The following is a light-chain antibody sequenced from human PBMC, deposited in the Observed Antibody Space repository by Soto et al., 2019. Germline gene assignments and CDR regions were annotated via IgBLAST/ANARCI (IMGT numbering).Light chain of an antibody. V-gene: IGKV1-5*03. CDR3: QQYNSYAT. CDR1: QSISSW. Sequence: DIQMTQSPSTLSASVGDRVTITCRASQSISSWLAWYQQKPGKAPKLLIYKASSLESGVPSRFSGSGSGTEFTLTISSLQPDDFATYYCQQYNSYATFGQGTKVAI. J-gene: IGKJ1*01. CDR2: KAS.